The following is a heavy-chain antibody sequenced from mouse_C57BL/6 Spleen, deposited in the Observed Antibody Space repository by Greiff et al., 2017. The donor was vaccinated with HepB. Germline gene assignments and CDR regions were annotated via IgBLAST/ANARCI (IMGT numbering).Heavy chain of an antibody. V-gene: IGHV5-6*01. J-gene: IGHJ3*01. CDR2: ISSGGSYT. CDR1: GFTFSSYG. Sequence: EVQLVESGGDLVKPGGSLKLSCAASGFTFSSYGMSWVRQTPDKRLEWVATISSGGSYTYYPDSVKGRSTITRDKAKNTPYLKMSSLKSEDTAMYYCARPEPAQAFAYWGQGTLVTVSA. CDR3: ARPEPAQAFAY. D-gene: IGHD3-2*02.